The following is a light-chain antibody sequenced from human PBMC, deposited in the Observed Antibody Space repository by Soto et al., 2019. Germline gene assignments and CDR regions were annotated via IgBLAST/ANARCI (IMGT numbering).Light chain of an antibody. V-gene: IGKV3-15*01. J-gene: IGKJ1*01. Sequence: EIVMTQSPATLSVSPGERATLSCRASQSVSSNLAWYQQKPGQAPRLLMYGASTRATGIPDRFSGSGSGTEFPLAIRSLQSEDFAVYDCQQRNNWPPWTFGQGTKVEIK. CDR2: GAS. CDR1: QSVSSN. CDR3: QQRNNWPPWT.